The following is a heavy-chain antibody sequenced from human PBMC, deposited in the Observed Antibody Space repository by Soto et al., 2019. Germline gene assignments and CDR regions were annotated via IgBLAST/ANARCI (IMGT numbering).Heavy chain of an antibody. V-gene: IGHV4-4*07. J-gene: IGHJ5*02. CDR2: IYATGTT. Sequence: PSETLSLTCTVSGASISGFYWSWIRKSAGKGLEWIGRIYATGTTDYNPSLKSRVMMSVDTSKKQFSLKLRSVTAADTAVYYCVKDGTKTLRDWFDPWGQGISVTVSS. CDR1: GASISGFY. CDR3: VKDGTKTLRDWFDP. D-gene: IGHD1-1*01.